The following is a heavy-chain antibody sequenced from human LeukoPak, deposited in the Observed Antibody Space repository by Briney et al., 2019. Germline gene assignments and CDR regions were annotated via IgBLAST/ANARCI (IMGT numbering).Heavy chain of an antibody. CDR3: ARHLLRGQNFDY. V-gene: IGHV3-7*01. J-gene: IGHJ4*02. Sequence: GGSLRLSCVTSGFTFSDSWMSWFGQAPGQGLEWVASIKDDGSDKYYLDSVRGRFTISRDNAEDSLYLQLDDLRAEDTAVFYCARHLLRGQNFDYWGQGTLVTVSS. CDR2: IKDDGSDK. CDR1: GFTFSDSW.